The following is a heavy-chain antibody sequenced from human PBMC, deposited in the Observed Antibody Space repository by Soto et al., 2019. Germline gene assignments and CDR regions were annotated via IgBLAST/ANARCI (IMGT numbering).Heavy chain of an antibody. CDR3: ARDGEDYYDSSGYYLSGAFDI. V-gene: IGHV4-59*01. D-gene: IGHD3-22*01. J-gene: IGHJ3*02. CDR2: IYYSGST. CDR1: GGSISSYY. Sequence: SETLSLTCTVSGGSISSYYWSWIRQPPGKGLEWIGYIYYSGSTNYNPSLKSRVTISVDTSKNQFSLKLSSVTAADTAVYYCARDGEDYYDSSGYYLSGAFDIWGQGTMVTVSS.